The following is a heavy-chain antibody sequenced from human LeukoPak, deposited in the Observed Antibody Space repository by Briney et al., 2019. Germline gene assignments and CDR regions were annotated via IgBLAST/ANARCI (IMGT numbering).Heavy chain of an antibody. J-gene: IGHJ6*02. CDR3: ARDPGGYSNYGGYYYYYGMDV. CDR2: IKQDGSEK. D-gene: IGHD4-11*01. CDR1: GFTFSSYW. Sequence: GGSLRLSCAASGFTFSSYWMSWVRQAPGKGLEWVANIKQDGSEKYYVDSVKGRFTISSDNAKNSLYLQMNSLRAEDTAVYYCARDPGGYSNYGGYYYYYGMDVWGQGTTVTVSS. V-gene: IGHV3-7*01.